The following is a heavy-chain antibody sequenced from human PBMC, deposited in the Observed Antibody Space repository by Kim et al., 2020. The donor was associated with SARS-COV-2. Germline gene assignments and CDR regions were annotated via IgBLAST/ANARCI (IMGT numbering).Heavy chain of an antibody. V-gene: IGHV7-4-1*02. CDR3: ARETAEGWFDP. Sequence: PTYAQGFTGRFVVSLDTSVSTAYLQISSLKAEDTAVYYCARETAEGWFDPWGQGTLVTVSS. J-gene: IGHJ5*02. D-gene: IGHD2-2*01. CDR2: P.